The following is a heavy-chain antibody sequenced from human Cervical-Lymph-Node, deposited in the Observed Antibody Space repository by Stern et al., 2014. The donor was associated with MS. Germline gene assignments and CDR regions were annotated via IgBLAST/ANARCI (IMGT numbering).Heavy chain of an antibody. J-gene: IGHJ5*02. CDR1: GFSLSTSGMR. CDR3: ARSYNWSPFDP. D-gene: IGHD1-1*01. Sequence: QITLKESGPEMVKPTQTLTLTCTFSGFSLSTSGMRVSWIRQPPGKALEWLARIDWDNTECYSPSLKTRLTISKDTSRNQVVLVMTNMDPTDTATYFCARSYNWSPFDPWGQGTLVTVSS. CDR2: IDWDNTE. V-gene: IGHV2-70*04.